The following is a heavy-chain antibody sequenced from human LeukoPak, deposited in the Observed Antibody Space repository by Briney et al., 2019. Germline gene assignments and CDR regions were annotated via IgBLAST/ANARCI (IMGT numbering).Heavy chain of an antibody. J-gene: IGHJ4*02. CDR2: IYSGGST. CDR3: ARLDDSGYYYAN. D-gene: IGHD3-22*01. V-gene: IGHV3-66*04. CDR1: GFTVSNNY. Sequence: GGSPRLSCAASGFTVSNNYMSWVRQAPGKGLEWVSVIYSGGSTYYADSVKGRFTISRDNFKNTVYLQMYSLRAEDTAVYYCARLDDSGYYYANWGQGTLVTVSS.